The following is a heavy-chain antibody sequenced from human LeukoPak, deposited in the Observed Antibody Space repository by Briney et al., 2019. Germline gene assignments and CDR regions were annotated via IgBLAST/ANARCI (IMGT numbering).Heavy chain of an antibody. CDR3: ASARREQQLVRYYYYGMDV. V-gene: IGHV1-2*06. J-gene: IGHJ6*02. CDR2: INPNSGGT. Sequence: EASVKVSCKASGYTFTGYYTHWVRQAPGQGLEWMGRINPNSGGTNYAQKFQGRVTMTRDTSISTAYMELSRLRSDDTAVYYCASARREQQLVRYYYYGMDVWGQGTTVTVSS. CDR1: GYTFTGYY. D-gene: IGHD6-13*01.